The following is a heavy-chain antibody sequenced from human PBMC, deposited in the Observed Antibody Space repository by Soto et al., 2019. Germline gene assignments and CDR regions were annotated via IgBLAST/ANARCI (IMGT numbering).Heavy chain of an antibody. J-gene: IGHJ3*02. CDR3: ARATWDYGDYVGAFDI. CDR1: GYTFTSYG. D-gene: IGHD4-17*01. Sequence: GASVKVSCKASGYTFTSYGISWVRQAPGQGLEWMGWISAYNGNTNYAQKLQGRVTMTTDTSTSTAYMELRSLRSDDTALYYCARATWDYGDYVGAFDIWGQGTMVTVSS. CDR2: ISAYNGNT. V-gene: IGHV1-18*01.